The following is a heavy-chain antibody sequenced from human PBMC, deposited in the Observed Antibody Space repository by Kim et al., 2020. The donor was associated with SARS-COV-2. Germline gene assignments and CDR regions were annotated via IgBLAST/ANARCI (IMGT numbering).Heavy chain of an antibody. CDR2: YI. Sequence: YIYYADSVKGRFTISRDNAKNSLYLQMNSLRAEDTAVYYCARDEVGALDYWGQGTLVTVSS. J-gene: IGHJ4*02. V-gene: IGHV3-21*01. D-gene: IGHD1-26*01. CDR3: ARDEVGALDY.